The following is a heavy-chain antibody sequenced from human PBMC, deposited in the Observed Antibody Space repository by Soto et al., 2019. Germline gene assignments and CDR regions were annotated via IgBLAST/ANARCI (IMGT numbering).Heavy chain of an antibody. J-gene: IGHJ4*02. CDR1: GVTFSSYW. Sequence: GGSLRLSCAASGVTFSSYWMSWVRQAPGKGLEWVANIKQDGSEKYYVDSVKGRFTISRDNAKNSLYLQMNSLRAEDTAVYYCARDPCGGDCSTWDYWGQGTLVTVSS. D-gene: IGHD2-21*01. CDR3: ARDPCGGDCSTWDY. CDR2: IKQDGSEK. V-gene: IGHV3-7*01.